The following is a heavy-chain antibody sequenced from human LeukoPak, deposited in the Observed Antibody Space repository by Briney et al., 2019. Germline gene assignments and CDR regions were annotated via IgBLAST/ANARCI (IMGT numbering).Heavy chain of an antibody. CDR3: ATPVTFGGVIASYYYYGMDV. J-gene: IGHJ6*04. V-gene: IGHV4-59*01. D-gene: IGHD3-16*02. Sequence: SETLSLTCTVSGGSISSYYWSWIRQPPGKGLEWIGYIYYSGSTNYNPSLKSRVTISVDTSKNQFSLKLSSVTAADTAVYYCATPVTFGGVIASYYYYGMDVWGKGTTVTVSS. CDR1: GGSISSYY. CDR2: IYYSGST.